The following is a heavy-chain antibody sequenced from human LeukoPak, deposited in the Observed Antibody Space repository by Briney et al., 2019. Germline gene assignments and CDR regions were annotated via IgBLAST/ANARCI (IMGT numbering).Heavy chain of an antibody. CDR2: IIPIFGTA. CDR1: GGTFSSYA. Sequence: SVKVSCKASGGTFSSYAISWVRQAPGQGLEWMGGIIPIFGTANYAQKFQGRVTITADESTSTAYMELSSLRSEDTAVYYCARDPPTEVYYGDYVPIDYWGQGTLVTVSS. CDR3: ARDPPTEVYYGDYVPIDY. D-gene: IGHD4-17*01. J-gene: IGHJ4*02. V-gene: IGHV1-69*13.